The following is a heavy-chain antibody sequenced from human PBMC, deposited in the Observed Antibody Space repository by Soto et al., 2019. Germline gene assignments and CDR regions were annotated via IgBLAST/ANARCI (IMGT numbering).Heavy chain of an antibody. CDR1: GYNFDTYW. V-gene: IGHV5-10-1*01. Sequence: GESLKIACKGSGYNFDTYWINWVRQTPGKGLEWMGRIDPIDSKTKYSPSLEGHITISVDKSISTTYLQWSSLKASDTAIYYCARRIAAAGGYYYYAFDVWGQGTAVTVSS. D-gene: IGHD6-13*01. J-gene: IGHJ6*02. CDR3: ARRIAAAGGYYYYAFDV. CDR2: IDPIDSKT.